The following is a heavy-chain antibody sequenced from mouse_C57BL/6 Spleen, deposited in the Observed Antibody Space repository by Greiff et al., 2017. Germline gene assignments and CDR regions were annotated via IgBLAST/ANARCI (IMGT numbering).Heavy chain of an antibody. CDR1: GFTFTDYY. CDR2: IRNKANGYTT. J-gene: IGHJ4*01. CDR3: ARAYYDGSYAMDY. Sequence: DVQLVESGGGLVQPGGSLSLSCAASGFTFTDYYMSWVRQPPGKALEWLGFIRNKANGYTTESSASVKGRFTISRDNSQSILYLQLNALRAEDSATYYCARAYYDGSYAMDYWGQGTSVTVSS. D-gene: IGHD1-1*01. V-gene: IGHV7-3*01.